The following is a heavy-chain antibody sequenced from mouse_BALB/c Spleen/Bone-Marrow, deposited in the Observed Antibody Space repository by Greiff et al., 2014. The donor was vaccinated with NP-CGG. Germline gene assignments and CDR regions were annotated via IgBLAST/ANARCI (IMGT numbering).Heavy chain of an antibody. CDR3: TRGLLRRGGYFDV. Sequence: EVQLQQSGTVLARPGASVKMSCKASGYSFTSYWTHWVKQRPGQGLEWIGAIYPGNSDTSYNQKFKGKAKLTAVTSASTAYMELSSLTNEDSAVYYCTRGLLRRGGYFDVWGAGTTVTVSS. D-gene: IGHD2-3*01. V-gene: IGHV1-5*01. CDR1: GYSFTSYW. CDR2: IYPGNSDT. J-gene: IGHJ1*01.